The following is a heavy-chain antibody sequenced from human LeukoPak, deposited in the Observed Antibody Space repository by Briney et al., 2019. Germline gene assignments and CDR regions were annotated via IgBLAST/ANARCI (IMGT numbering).Heavy chain of an antibody. CDR1: GGSISSYY. V-gene: IGHV4-4*07. J-gene: IGHJ4*02. CDR3: ASHVIAGAYS. Sequence: SETLSLTCTVSGGSISSYYWTWIRQPAGQGLEWIGRIFTSGNTKYNPSLQSRLTMSIDTSTNQFSMKLSSVTAADTAVYYCASHVIAGAYSWGQGALVTVSS. D-gene: IGHD3-16*02. CDR2: IFTSGNT.